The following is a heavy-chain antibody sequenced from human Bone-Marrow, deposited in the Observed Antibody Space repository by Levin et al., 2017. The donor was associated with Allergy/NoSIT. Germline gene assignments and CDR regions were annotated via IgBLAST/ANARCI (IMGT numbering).Heavy chain of an antibody. J-gene: IGHJ4*02. D-gene: IGHD3-10*01. V-gene: IGHV4-4*02. CDR1: GGSITNANW. CDR3: ARGRDAGFGEVPLDS. Sequence: SETLSLTCTVSGGSITNANWWTWVRQPPGKGLEWIGEMYHTGSINYAPSVKSRATISIDKAKNQLSLTLTSVTAADTAIYYCARGRDAGFGEVPLDSWGQGTLVTVSS. CDR2: MYHTGSI.